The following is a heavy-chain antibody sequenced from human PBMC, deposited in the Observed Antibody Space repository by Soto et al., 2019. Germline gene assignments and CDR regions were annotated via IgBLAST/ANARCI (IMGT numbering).Heavy chain of an antibody. Sequence: EVQLLESGGGLVKPGGSLRLSCAASGFAFTSFAMSWVRQAPGKGWEWISAISHSGTSTYYVDSVKGRFIITTDISKNTVSLQMNSLRVEDTAVYYCAKSATEATSYLDFWGQGTLVAVSS. V-gene: IGHV3-23*01. CDR3: AKSATEATSYLDF. D-gene: IGHD1-1*01. J-gene: IGHJ4*02. CDR2: ISHSGTST. CDR1: GFAFTSFA.